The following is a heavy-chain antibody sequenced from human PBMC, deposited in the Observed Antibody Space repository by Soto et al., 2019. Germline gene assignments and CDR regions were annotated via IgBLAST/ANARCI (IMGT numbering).Heavy chain of an antibody. Sequence: EVQLLESGGGLVRPGESLRLSCTTSGFTFNNYAMNWVRQAPGKGLEWVSFNSGSGGSAYYADSVQGRFTISRDNSRNTLYLQMNGLRAEDTAIYSCVREGGGRYSPGSFDLWGRGTKVTVSS. CDR1: GFTFNNYA. D-gene: IGHD2-21*01. V-gene: IGHV3-23*01. CDR3: VREGGGRYSPGSFDL. J-gene: IGHJ3*01. CDR2: NSGSGGSA.